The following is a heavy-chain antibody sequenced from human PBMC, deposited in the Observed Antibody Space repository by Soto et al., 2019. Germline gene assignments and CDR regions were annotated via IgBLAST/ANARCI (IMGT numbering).Heavy chain of an antibody. J-gene: IGHJ6*02. V-gene: IGHV3-30*18. CDR1: GFTFSSYG. CDR2: ISYDGSNK. D-gene: IGHD3-22*01. CDR3: AKDVRGPGDYYDSSGYYHHYYYGMDV. Sequence: GGSLRLSCAASGFTFSSYGMHWVRQAPGKGLEWVAVISYDGSNKYYADSVKGRFTISRDNSKNTLYLQMNSLRAEDTAVYYCAKDVRGPGDYYDSSGYYHHYYYGMDVWGQGTTVTVSS.